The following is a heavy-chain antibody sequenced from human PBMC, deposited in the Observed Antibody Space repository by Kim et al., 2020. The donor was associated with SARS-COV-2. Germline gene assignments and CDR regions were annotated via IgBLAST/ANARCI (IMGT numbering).Heavy chain of an antibody. V-gene: IGHV3-21*01. J-gene: IGHJ4*02. Sequence: SVKGRFSISRDNAKNSLYLQMNSLRAEGRAVYYCVRGGAGADWLSDRGFDCWGQGTLVTVSS. D-gene: IGHD3-9*01. CDR3: VRGGAGADWLSDRGFDC.